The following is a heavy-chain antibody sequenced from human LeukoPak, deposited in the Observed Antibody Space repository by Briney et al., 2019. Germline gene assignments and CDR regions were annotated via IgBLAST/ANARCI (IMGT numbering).Heavy chain of an antibody. CDR3: ARYDSSAGHFDY. CDR2: ITYSGNT. J-gene: IGHJ4*02. CDR1: SGSITSTPYH. Sequence: SETLSLTCSVSSGSITSTPYHWDWIRQPPGKGLEWIGSITYSGNTYYNPSLKSRVTISGDTSKNQFSLKLSSVTAADTAVYYCARYDSSAGHFDYWGQGTLVTVSS. V-gene: IGHV4-39*01. D-gene: IGHD6-6*01.